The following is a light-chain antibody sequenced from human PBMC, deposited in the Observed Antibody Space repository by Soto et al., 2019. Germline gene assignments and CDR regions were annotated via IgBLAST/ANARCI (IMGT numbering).Light chain of an antibody. J-gene: IGLJ3*02. CDR1: GGDVGNYDL. CDR3: CSYAGSYTWV. CDR2: DVS. Sequence: QAVVTQPASVSGSPGQSITISCAGSGGDVGNYDLLSWYQQIPGKAPKLMIYDVSKRPSGVPDRFSGSKSGNTASLTISGLQAEDEADYYCCSYAGSYTWVFGGGTKLTVL. V-gene: IGLV2-11*01.